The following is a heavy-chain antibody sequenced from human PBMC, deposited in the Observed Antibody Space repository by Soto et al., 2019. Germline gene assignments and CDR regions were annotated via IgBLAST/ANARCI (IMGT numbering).Heavy chain of an antibody. CDR2: IKDDGGDE. CDR3: AGGSGWISDT. J-gene: IGHJ5*02. CDR1: GFTFSPYW. V-gene: IGHV3-7*05. Sequence: EVQLVESGGGLVQPGGSLRLSCAASGFTFSPYWMSWVRQAPGIGLEWVAIIKDDGGDELYLEAVRGRFTISRDNAKKSLALAMDSRIVVAVAVYYCAGGSGWISDTWGQGTLVTVSS. D-gene: IGHD5-12*01.